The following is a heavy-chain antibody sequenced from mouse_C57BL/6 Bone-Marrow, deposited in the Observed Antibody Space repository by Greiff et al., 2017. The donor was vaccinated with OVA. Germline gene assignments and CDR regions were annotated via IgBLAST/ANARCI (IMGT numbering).Heavy chain of an antibody. D-gene: IGHD2-5*01. V-gene: IGHV1-69*01. CDR1: GYTFTSYW. CDR3: ARSTSNYFYAMDY. CDR2: IDPSDSYT. Sequence: QVQLKQPGAELVMPGASVKLSCKASGYTFTSYWMHWVKQRPGQGLEWIGEIDPSDSYTNYNQKFKGKSTLTVDKSSSTAYMQLSSLTSEDSAVYYCARSTSNYFYAMDYWGQGTSVTVSS. J-gene: IGHJ4*01.